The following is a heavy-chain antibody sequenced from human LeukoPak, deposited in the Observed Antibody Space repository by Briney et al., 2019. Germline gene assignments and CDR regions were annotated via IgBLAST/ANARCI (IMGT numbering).Heavy chain of an antibody. CDR3: ARRANSGFDAFDI. CDR2: INYSGST. Sequence: SETLSLTCTVSGGSISSYYWSWIRQPPGKGLEWIGYINYSGSTNYNPSLKSRVTISVDTSKNQFSLKLSSVTAADTAVYYCARRANSGFDAFDIWGQGTMVTVSS. J-gene: IGHJ3*02. D-gene: IGHD3-22*01. V-gene: IGHV4-59*01. CDR1: GGSISSYY.